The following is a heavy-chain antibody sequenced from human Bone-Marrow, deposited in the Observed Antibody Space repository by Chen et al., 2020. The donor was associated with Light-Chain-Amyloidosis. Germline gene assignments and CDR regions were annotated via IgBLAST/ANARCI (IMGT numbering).Heavy chain of an antibody. CDR2: IYPDDSDA. CDR1: GYTFPNYW. CDR3: ARRRDGYIYGY. D-gene: IGHD5-18*01. J-gene: IGHJ4*02. V-gene: IGHV5-51*01. Sequence: EVQLEQSGPEVKKPGESLKISCKGSGYTFPNYWIGWVRQMPGKGLEWMGVIYPDDSDARCSPSSAGQGTSSAHKPPTTAYLECRIQEAAGTARYYCARRRDGYIYGYWGQGTLVTVSS.